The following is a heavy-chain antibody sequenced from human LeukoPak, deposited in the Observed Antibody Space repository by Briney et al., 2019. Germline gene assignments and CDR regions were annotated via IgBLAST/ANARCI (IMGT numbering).Heavy chain of an antibody. D-gene: IGHD6-13*01. J-gene: IGHJ4*03. V-gene: IGHV3-30*01. Sequence: GNSLRLSCAASGFTFSRNVMHWVRQAPGKGLEWVAVISYDGSNKYYADSVKGRFTISRDNSKNTLYLQMNSLRAEDTAVYYCARARSGRSTSNIAAAGDFDYWGQGTTVTVSS. CDR1: GFTFSRNV. CDR2: ISYDGSNK. CDR3: ARARSGRSTSNIAAAGDFDY.